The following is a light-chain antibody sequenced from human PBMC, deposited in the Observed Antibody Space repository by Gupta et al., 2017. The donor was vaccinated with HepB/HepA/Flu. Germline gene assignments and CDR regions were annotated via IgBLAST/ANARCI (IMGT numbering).Light chain of an antibody. CDR2: GAS. Sequence: EIVMTQSPGTLSVSPGERATLSCRASQSVSSNLTWYQQKPGQAPRLVIYGASTRATGIPARFSGSGSGKELTLTISSRRLEDFAVYYCQQYRNWPPLTFGGGTKVEIK. CDR1: QSVSSN. J-gene: IGKJ4*01. V-gene: IGKV3-15*01. CDR3: QQYRNWPPLT.